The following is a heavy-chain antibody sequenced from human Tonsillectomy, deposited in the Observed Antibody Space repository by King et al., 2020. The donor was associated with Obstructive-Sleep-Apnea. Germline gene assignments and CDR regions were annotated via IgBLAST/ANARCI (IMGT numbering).Heavy chain of an antibody. CDR1: GESFSGYY. CDR3: ARGGSGGPLAY. Sequence: VQLQQWGAGLLKPSETLSLNCAVYGESFSGYYWSLIRQPPGKGLEWIGETNHSGITKYNPSLKSRVTISVDTSKNQFSLKLTSVTAADTAVYYCARGGSGGPLAYGGKGTLATAS. CDR2: TNHSGIT. J-gene: IGHJ4*02. D-gene: IGHD3-10*01. V-gene: IGHV4-34*01.